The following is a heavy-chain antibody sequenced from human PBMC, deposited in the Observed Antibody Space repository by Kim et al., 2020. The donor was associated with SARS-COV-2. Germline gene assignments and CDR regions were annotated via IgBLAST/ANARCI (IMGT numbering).Heavy chain of an antibody. J-gene: IGHJ2*01. CDR2: INPNTGGT. V-gene: IGHV1-2*06. CDR3: ERVTSNYWYFDL. CDR1: GYSFTGYY. Sequence: ASVKVSCTASGYSFTGYYMNWVRQAPGQGLEWMGRINPNTGGTSYAQKFQGRDTMTSDTSISTAYMELSSLTSDDTAVYYRERVTSNYWYFDLWGRGTLVTVSS.